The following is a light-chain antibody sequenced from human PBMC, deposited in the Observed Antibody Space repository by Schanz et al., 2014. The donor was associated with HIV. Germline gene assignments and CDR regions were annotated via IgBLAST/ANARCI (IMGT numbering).Light chain of an antibody. CDR1: QTVSSNY. J-gene: IGKJ1*01. CDR3: QQYNNWPWT. Sequence: EIVLTQSPGTLSLSPGERATLSCRASQTVSSNYLAWYQQKPGQAPRLLMYGASSRATGIPDRFSGSGSGTDFTLTISSLQSEDFAVYYCQQYNNWPWTFGQGTKVEIK. CDR2: GAS. V-gene: IGKV3-20*01.